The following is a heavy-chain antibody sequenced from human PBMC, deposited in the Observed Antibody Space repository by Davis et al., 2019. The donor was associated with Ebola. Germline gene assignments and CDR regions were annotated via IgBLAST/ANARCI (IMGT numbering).Heavy chain of an antibody. CDR3: ARANWNDWALGY. J-gene: IGHJ4*02. D-gene: IGHD1-1*01. CDR2: INPSGGST. CDR1: GYTFTGYY. Sequence: ASVKVSCKASGYTFTGYYMHWVRQAPGQGLEWMGIINPSGGSTSYAQKFQGRVTMTRDTFTSTVYMEVSSLRSEDTAVYYCARANWNDWALGYWGQGTLVTVSS. V-gene: IGHV1-46*01.